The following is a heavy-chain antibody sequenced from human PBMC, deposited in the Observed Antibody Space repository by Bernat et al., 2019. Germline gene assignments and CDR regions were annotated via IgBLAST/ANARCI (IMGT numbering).Heavy chain of an antibody. Sequence: EVQLLESGGGLVQPGGSLRISCAASGFTFSRYAMSWVRQAPGKGLEWVSAISGSGGSTNYADSVKGRFTISRDNSKNTLYLHMNSLRAEDTAEYYCAKEKHSNTYYYVVDFDYWGQGTLVTVSP. CDR1: GFTFSRYA. V-gene: IGHV3-23*01. D-gene: IGHD3-22*01. J-gene: IGHJ4*02. CDR3: AKEKHSNTYYYVVDFDY. CDR2: ISGSGGST.